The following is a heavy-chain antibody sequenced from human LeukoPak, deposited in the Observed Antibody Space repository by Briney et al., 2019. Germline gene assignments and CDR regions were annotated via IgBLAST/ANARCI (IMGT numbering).Heavy chain of an antibody. D-gene: IGHD1-26*01. J-gene: IGHJ4*02. CDR1: GYTFTSYG. CDR3: ARVRGSGSYYRGNLFAFDY. Sequence: ASVKVSCTASGYTFTSYGISWVRQAPGQGLEWMGWISAYNGNTNYAQKLQGRVTMTTDTSTSTAYMELRSLRSDDTAVYYCARVRGSGSYYRGNLFAFDYWGQGTLVTVSS. CDR2: ISAYNGNT. V-gene: IGHV1-18*01.